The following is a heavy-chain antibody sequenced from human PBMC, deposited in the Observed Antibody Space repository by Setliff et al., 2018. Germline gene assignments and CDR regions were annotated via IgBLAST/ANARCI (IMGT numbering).Heavy chain of an antibody. Sequence: PSETLSLTCTVSGGSISSGSNYWSWIRQPAGRGLEWIGHIDPSGNTNYHPSLKSQVTISGDTSKNQFSLKLTSVTAADTAVYFCARSLGSGSYYNSRPFYSDYWGQGTLVTVSS. CDR3: ARSLGSGSYYNSRPFYSDY. CDR2: IDPSGNT. V-gene: IGHV4-61*09. CDR1: GGSISSGSNY. J-gene: IGHJ4*02. D-gene: IGHD3-10*01.